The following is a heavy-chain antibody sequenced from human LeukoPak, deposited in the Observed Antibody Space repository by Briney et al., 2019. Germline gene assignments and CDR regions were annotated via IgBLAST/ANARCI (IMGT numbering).Heavy chain of an antibody. J-gene: IGHJ6*03. CDR1: GFTFSSYA. CDR2: ISYDGSNK. D-gene: IGHD6-13*01. CDR3: ARGAGMAAPGPPRHYYYHMDV. Sequence: GGSLRLSCAASGFTFSSYAMHWVRQAPGKGLEWVAVISYDGSNKYYADSVKGRFTISRDNSKNTLYLQMNSLRAEDTAVYYCARGAGMAAPGPPRHYYYHMDVWGKGTTVTISS. V-gene: IGHV3-30*04.